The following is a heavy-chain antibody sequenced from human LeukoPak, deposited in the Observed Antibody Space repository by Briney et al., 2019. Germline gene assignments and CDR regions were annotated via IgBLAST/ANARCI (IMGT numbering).Heavy chain of an antibody. CDR2: ISSSGRI. J-gene: IGHJ3*02. V-gene: IGHV3-11*04. CDR1: GFTFSGYS. Sequence: GGSLRLSCAASGFTFSGYSMTWIRQAPGRGLEWVSHISSSGRIYADSVKGRFTISRDNAKNSLYLQMNGLRAEDTAVYYCARDGNFDIWGQGAMVTVSS. CDR3: ARDGNFDI.